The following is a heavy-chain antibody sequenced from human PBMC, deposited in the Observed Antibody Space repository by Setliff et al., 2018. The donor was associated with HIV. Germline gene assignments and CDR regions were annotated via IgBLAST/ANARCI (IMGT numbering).Heavy chain of an antibody. CDR3: ARESLNLGKLSSNPDASDI. Sequence: SETLSLTCTVSGGSISSGDYYWSWIRQPPGKGLEWIGYIYYSGSTYYNPSLKSRVIISLDKSKNHLSLKLRSVTAADTAVYYCARESLNLGKLSSNPDASDIWGQGTMVTVS. D-gene: IGHD3-16*02. J-gene: IGHJ3*02. CDR1: GGSISSGDYY. CDR2: IYYSGST. V-gene: IGHV4-30-4*08.